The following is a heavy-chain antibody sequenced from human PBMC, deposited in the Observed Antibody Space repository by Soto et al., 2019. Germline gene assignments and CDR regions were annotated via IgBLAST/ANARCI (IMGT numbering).Heavy chain of an antibody. J-gene: IGHJ4*02. V-gene: IGHV1-18*01. Sequence: QVQLVQSGAEVKKPGASVKVSCKAAGYTFASYAISWMRQAPGQGREWMGWISAYNGNTNYAQKLQGRFTMTTDTSTSTAYMELRSLRYDDTAVYYCARDPPPPDYCGQGTLVTVSS. CDR2: ISAYNGNT. CDR3: ARDPPPPDY. CDR1: GYTFASYA.